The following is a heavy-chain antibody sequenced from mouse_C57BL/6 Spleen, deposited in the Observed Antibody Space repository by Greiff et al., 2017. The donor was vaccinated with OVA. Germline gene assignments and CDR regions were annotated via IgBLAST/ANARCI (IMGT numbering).Heavy chain of an antibody. V-gene: IGHV3-6*01. CDR2: IRYDSSN. D-gene: IGHD1-1*01. CDR1: GYSITSGYF. J-gene: IGHJ4*01. Sequence: EVKLQESGPGLVKPSQSLSLTCSVSGYSITSGYFRYWNRQLPGNKLEWMGYIRYDSSNNYNTSLNKRIAITHDTSKNQFFLKLNSVTTEDTTTYYYARGYYDSSNYYAMDYWGQGTSVTVSS. CDR3: ARGYYDSSNYYAMDY.